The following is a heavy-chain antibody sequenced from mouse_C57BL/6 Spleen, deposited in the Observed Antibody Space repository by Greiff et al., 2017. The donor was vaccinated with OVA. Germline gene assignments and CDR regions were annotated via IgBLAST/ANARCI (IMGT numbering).Heavy chain of an antibody. V-gene: IGHV5-17*01. D-gene: IGHD1-1*01. CDR3: ARGDTTVVATPYAMDY. J-gene: IGHJ4*01. Sequence: EVKLVESGGGLVKPGGSLKLSCAASGFTFSDYGMHWVRQAPEKGLEWVAYISSGSSTIYYADTVKGRFTISRDNAKKTLFLQMTSLRSEDTAMYYCARGDTTVVATPYAMDYWGQGTSVTVSS. CDR2: ISSGSSTI. CDR1: GFTFSDYG.